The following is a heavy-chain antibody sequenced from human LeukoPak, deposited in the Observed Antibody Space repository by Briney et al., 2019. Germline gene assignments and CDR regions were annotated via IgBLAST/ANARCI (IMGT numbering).Heavy chain of an antibody. CDR1: GFTLSSYP. V-gene: IGHV3-23*01. Sequence: GGSLRLSCAASGFTLSSYPMSGVRQAPWRGLEGVSAINGSGGSTYYADSVKGRFTISRDNYKNTLYLQINSLRAEDTAVYYCANVHSTGSGWSVYFDYWGQGTLVTVSS. D-gene: IGHD6-19*01. CDR3: ANVHSTGSGWSVYFDY. CDR2: INGSGGST. J-gene: IGHJ4*02.